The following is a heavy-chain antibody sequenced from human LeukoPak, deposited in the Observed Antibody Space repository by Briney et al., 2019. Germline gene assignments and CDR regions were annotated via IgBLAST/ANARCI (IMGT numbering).Heavy chain of an antibody. V-gene: IGHV3-53*01. CDR3: ATGEYYFDF. CDR1: GFIVSSNY. J-gene: IGHJ4*02. D-gene: IGHD3-16*01. Sequence: PGGSLRLSCAASGFIVSSNYMSWVRQAPGKGLEWVSIIYSGGSTYYADSVKGRFTISRDNSKNTLYLQMSSLRAEDTALYYCATGEYYFDFWGQGTLVTVSS. CDR2: IYSGGST.